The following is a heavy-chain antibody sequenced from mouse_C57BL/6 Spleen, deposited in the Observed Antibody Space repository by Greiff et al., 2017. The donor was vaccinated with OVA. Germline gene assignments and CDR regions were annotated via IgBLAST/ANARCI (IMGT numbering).Heavy chain of an antibody. CDR1: GFNIKDDY. CDR2: IDPENGDT. CDR3: TINYVGY. J-gene: IGHJ2*01. V-gene: IGHV14-4*01. Sequence: VQLQQSGAELVRPGASVKLSCTASGFNIKDDYMHWVKQRPEQGLEWIGWIDPENGDTEYASKFQGKATITADTSSNTAYLQLSSLTSEDTAVYYCTINYVGYWGQGTTLTVSS.